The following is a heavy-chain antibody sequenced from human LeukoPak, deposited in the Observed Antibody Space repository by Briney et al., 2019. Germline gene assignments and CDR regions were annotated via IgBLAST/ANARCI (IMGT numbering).Heavy chain of an antibody. V-gene: IGHV3-9*01. J-gene: IGHJ4*02. CDR1: GFTFDDYA. Sequence: PGGSLRLSCAASGFTFDDYAMHWVRQAPGKGLEWVSGIAWNSGSVGYADSVKGRFTISRDNAKNSLYLQMNSLRVEDTALYYCAKVPSGYCSSTSCYTVFDDWGQGTLVTVSS. D-gene: IGHD2-2*02. CDR2: IAWNSGSV. CDR3: AKVPSGYCSSTSCYTVFDD.